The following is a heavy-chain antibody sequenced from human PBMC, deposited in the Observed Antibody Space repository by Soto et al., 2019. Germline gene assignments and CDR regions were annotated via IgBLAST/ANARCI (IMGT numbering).Heavy chain of an antibody. D-gene: IGHD6-13*01. J-gene: IGHJ6*02. V-gene: IGHV3-64D*08. CDR2: ISSSGGST. Sequence: GGSLRLSCSASGFTFSSYAMHWVRQAPGKGLEYVSAISSSGGSTYYADSVKGRFTISRDNSKNTLYLQMSSLRAEDTAVYYCVKARIAAAGTYSRAGYYYGMDVWGQGTTVTVSS. CDR3: VKARIAAAGTYSRAGYYYGMDV. CDR1: GFTFSSYA.